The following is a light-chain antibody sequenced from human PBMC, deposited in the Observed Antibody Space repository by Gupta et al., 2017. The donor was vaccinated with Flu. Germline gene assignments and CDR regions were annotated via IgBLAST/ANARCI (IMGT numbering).Light chain of an antibody. CDR3: QQYNSYPCT. Sequence: DIQMTKSPSTLSASVGDRVTITCRASQSISSWLAWYQQKPGKTPKLLIYHASSLESGVPSRFSGRGSGTEFTLTISSLQPDDFATYYCQQYNSYPCTFGQGTKVEIK. CDR1: QSISSW. V-gene: IGKV1-5*03. J-gene: IGKJ1*01. CDR2: HAS.